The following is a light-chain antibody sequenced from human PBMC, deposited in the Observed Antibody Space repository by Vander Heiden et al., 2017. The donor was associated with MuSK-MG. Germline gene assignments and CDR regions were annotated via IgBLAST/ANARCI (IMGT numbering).Light chain of an antibody. V-gene: IGKV1-39*01. Sequence: IQMTQSPSSLSASVGDRVTITCRASQSISSYLNWYQQKPGKAPKLLIYAASSLQSGVPSRFSGSGSGTDFTLTISSLQPEDFATYYCQQSYSTSVTFGQGTKVEIK. CDR1: QSISSY. CDR2: AAS. CDR3: QQSYSTSVT. J-gene: IGKJ1*01.